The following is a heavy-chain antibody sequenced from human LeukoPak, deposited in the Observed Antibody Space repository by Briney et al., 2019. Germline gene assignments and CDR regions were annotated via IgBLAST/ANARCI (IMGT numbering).Heavy chain of an antibody. CDR1: GGSISSGGYY. V-gene: IGHV4-31*03. D-gene: IGHD3-3*01. CDR3: ARVYGNDFWSGYYTPYFDY. J-gene: IGHJ4*02. CDR2: IYYSGST. Sequence: SETLSLTCTVSGGSISSGGYYWSWIRQHPGKGLEWIGYIYYSGSTYYNPSLKSRVTISVDTSKNQFSLKLSSVTAADTAVYYCARVYGNDFWSGYYTPYFDYWGQGTLVTVSS.